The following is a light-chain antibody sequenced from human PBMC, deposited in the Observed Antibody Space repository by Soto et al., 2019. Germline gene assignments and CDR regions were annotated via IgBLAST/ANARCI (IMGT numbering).Light chain of an antibody. CDR2: DSS. CDR3: LLDYNYFWA. Sequence: EIVLTQSPATLSLSPGEGATLSCRASQSVSGFLVWYQQRPGQAPRLLISDSSNRATGIPARFSASGSGTDFTLTISSLEPEDFALYYCLLDYNYFWAFGQGTKVEFK. CDR1: QSVSGF. J-gene: IGKJ1*01. V-gene: IGKV3-11*01.